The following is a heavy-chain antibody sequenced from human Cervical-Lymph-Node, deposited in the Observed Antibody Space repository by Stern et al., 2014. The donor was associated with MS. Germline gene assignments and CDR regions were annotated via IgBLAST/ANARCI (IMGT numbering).Heavy chain of an antibody. J-gene: IGHJ6*02. CDR1: GGPFSKYP. V-gene: IGHV1-69*17. Sequence: VQLVQSGAEVKKPGSSVKVSCKASGGPFSKYPISWVRQAPGQGLEWMGGIIPLFGIVNYTQKFQGRITITADKSTSTACMELSSLRSEDTAAYYCARGGIVVVVAATRDYYYGMDVWGQGTTVTVSS. CDR2: IIPLFGIV. CDR3: ARGGIVVVVAATRDYYYGMDV. D-gene: IGHD2-15*01.